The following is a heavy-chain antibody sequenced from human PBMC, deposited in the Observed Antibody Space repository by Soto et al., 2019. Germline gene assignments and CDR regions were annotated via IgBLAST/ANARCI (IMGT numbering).Heavy chain of an antibody. Sequence: QVQLVQSGAEVKKPGSSVKVSCKASGATLSTHGISWVRQAPGQGLEWMGGTIPIIGTTDYAEKFQGRVKFTADESTTTSYMELSSLRPDDTAVYYCAAGDSSDTGDYWGQGTLVTVSS. J-gene: IGHJ4*02. CDR2: TIPIIGTT. CDR1: GATLSTHG. V-gene: IGHV1-69*01. D-gene: IGHD5-18*01. CDR3: AAGDSSDTGDY.